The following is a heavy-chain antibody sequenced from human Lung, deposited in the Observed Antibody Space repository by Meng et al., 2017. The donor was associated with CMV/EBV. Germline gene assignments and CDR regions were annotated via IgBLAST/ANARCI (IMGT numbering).Heavy chain of an antibody. CDR1: GYTFGSYG. V-gene: IGHV1-18*01. J-gene: IGHJ4*02. CDR2: FVNYVDT. Sequence: QVPLMQSGPKVKKPGASVRVSCKASGYTFGSYGICWVRQAPGQGLEWMGWFVNYVDTYPAPKFQGRVTMTTDTHTNTAFMELRSLTSDDTAVYYCASGTPGRSYCDYWGQGTLVTVSS. CDR3: ASGTPGRSYCDY. D-gene: IGHD2-15*01.